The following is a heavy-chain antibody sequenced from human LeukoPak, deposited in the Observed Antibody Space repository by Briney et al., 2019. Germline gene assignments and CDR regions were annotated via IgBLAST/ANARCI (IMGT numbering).Heavy chain of an antibody. V-gene: IGHV5-51*01. J-gene: IGHJ6*02. D-gene: IGHD6-13*01. CDR3: ARHQSPFIAAAGTPSYYYGMDV. CDR1: GYSFTSYW. Sequence: GESLKISCKGSGYSFTSYWIGWVRQMPGKGLEWIGIIYPGESDTRYSPSFQGQVTISADKSISTAYLQWSSLKASDTAMYYCARHQSPFIAAAGTPSYYYGMDVWGQGTTVTVSS. CDR2: IYPGESDT.